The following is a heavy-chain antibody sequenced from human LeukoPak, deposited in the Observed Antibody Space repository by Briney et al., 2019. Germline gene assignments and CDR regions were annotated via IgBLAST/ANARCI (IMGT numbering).Heavy chain of an antibody. CDR1: GSTFRTYN. V-gene: IGHV3-30*04. Sequence: GGSLRLSCAATGSTFRTYNIHWVRQTPGKGLEWVAVTSYDGRNKFYSDSVKGRFTFSRDNSKNSVYLEMNSLRGEDTALYYCARETLSGWFDYWGQGTLVTVSS. CDR3: ARETLSGWFDY. J-gene: IGHJ4*02. D-gene: IGHD6-19*01. CDR2: TSYDGRNK.